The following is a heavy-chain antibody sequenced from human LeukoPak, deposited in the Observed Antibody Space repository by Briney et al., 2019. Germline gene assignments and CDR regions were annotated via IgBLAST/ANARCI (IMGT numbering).Heavy chain of an antibody. CDR3: AKMKGHPLPKYYMDV. Sequence: GGSLRLACAASGFTFSSFAMSWVRRTPGKGLEWVSGISGSGDNTLYADSVKGRFTISRDNSKNTLYLEMNSLRAEDTAIYYCAKMKGHPLPKYYMDVWGQGTTVTVSS. V-gene: IGHV3-23*01. CDR1: GFTFSSFA. D-gene: IGHD1-26*01. CDR2: ISGSGDNT. J-gene: IGHJ6*01.